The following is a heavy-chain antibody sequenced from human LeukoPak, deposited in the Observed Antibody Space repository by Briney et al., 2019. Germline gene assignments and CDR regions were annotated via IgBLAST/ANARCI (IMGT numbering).Heavy chain of an antibody. CDR3: ARGTMVRGVIILV. J-gene: IGHJ4*02. CDR1: GRSFSGYY. D-gene: IGHD3-10*01. CDR2: INHSGST. Sequence: SETLSLTCAVYGRSFSGYYWSWIRQPPGKGLEWIGEINHSGSTNYNPSLKSRVTISVDTSKNQFSLKLSSVTAADTAVYYCARGTMVRGVIILVWGQGTLVTVSS. V-gene: IGHV4-34*01.